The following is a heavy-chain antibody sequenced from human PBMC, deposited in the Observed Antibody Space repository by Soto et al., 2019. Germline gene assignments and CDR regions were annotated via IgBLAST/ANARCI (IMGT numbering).Heavy chain of an antibody. CDR2: ISWNSGSI. CDR3: AKDRGLVLSFYFDY. J-gene: IGHJ4*02. Sequence: EVQLVESGGGLVQPGRSLRLSCAASGFTCDDYAMHWVRQAPGKGLEWVSGISWNSGSIGYADSVKGRFTISRDNAKNSLYLQMNSLRAEDTALYYCAKDRGLVLSFYFDYWGQGTLVTAAS. CDR1: GFTCDDYA. D-gene: IGHD6-19*01. V-gene: IGHV3-9*01.